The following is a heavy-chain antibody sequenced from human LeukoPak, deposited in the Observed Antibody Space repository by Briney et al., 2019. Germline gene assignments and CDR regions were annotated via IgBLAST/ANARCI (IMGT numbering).Heavy chain of an antibody. V-gene: IGHV4-34*01. J-gene: IGHJ4*02. CDR2: VNHSGYT. D-gene: IGHD4-17*01. Sequence: SETLSLTCGVSVTSLTPYYWSWIRQTPGKGLEWIGEVNHSGYTNMNPSLKSRVTISVDTSKNQFSLMMTSVTAADTAVYFCARMTTGHDYWGQGILVTVSS. CDR3: ARMTTGHDY. CDR1: VTSLTPYY.